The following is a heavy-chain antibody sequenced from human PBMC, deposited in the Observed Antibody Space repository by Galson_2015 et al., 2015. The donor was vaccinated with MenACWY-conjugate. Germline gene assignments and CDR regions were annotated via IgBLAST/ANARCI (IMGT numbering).Heavy chain of an antibody. D-gene: IGHD2-15*01. CDR1: GLTFSNVW. Sequence: SLRLSCATSGLTFSNVWMSWARQAPGKGLEWVARIKCRADGGTTDYATPVKGRFTILRDDSAKMLYLQMNSLKIEDTAMYFCTRDRDVGGSRWWFDPWGQGTLVTVSS. V-gene: IGHV3-15*01. CDR2: IKCRADGGTT. CDR3: TRDRDVGGSRWWFDP. J-gene: IGHJ5*02.